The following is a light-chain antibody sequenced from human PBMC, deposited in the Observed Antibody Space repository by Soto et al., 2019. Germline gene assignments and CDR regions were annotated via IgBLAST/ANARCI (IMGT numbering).Light chain of an antibody. CDR1: SSDVGGYNY. J-gene: IGLJ1*01. Sequence: QSAMTQPASVSGSPGHSITISCTGTSSDVGGYNYVSWYQQHPGKAPKFMIYDVSNRPSGVSNRFSGSKSGNTASLTISGLQAEDEADYYCSSYTSSSSLYVFGTGNKVTVL. V-gene: IGLV2-14*01. CDR2: DVS. CDR3: SSYTSSSSLYV.